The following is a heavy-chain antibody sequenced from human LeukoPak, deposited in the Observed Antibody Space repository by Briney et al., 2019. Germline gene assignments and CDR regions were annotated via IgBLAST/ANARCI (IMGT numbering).Heavy chain of an antibody. CDR1: GGSFSGYY. Sequence: ETLSLTCAVYGGSFSGYYWSWVRQAPGKGLEWVSGIRGSGGSTYYADSVKGRFTISRDNSKNTLYLQMNSLRAEDTAVYYCAKAISSGWYYYYGMDVWGQGTTVTVSS. D-gene: IGHD6-19*01. CDR3: AKAISSGWYYYYGMDV. CDR2: IRGSGGST. J-gene: IGHJ6*02. V-gene: IGHV3-23*01.